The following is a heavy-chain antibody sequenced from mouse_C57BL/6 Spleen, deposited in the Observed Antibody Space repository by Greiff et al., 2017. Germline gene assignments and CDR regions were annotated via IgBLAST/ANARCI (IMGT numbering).Heavy chain of an antibody. Sequence: EVMLVESGGGLVKPGGSLKLSCAASGFTFSSYAMSWVRQTPEKRLEWVATISDGGSYTYYPDNVKGRFTISRDNAKNNLYLQMSHLKSEDTAMXYCARDKTVVAYYFDYWGQGTTLTVSS. CDR3: ARDKTVVAYYFDY. D-gene: IGHD1-1*01. CDR1: GFTFSSYA. V-gene: IGHV5-4*01. CDR2: ISDGGSYT. J-gene: IGHJ2*01.